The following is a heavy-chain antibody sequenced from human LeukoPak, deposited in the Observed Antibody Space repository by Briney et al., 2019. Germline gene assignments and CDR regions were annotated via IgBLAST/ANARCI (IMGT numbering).Heavy chain of an antibody. CDR3: AKASVSSSWGTYYFDY. CDR1: GFTFINYA. CDR2: ISGSGENT. J-gene: IGHJ4*02. D-gene: IGHD6-13*01. Sequence: SLGMFWPAAGFTFINYAMSWVRDSRGYVLISILVISGSGENTHYAVSVKDRFTISRDNSKNTLYLQMNSLRAEDTAVYYCAKASVSSSWGTYYFDYWGRGTLVTVSS. V-gene: IGHV3-23*01.